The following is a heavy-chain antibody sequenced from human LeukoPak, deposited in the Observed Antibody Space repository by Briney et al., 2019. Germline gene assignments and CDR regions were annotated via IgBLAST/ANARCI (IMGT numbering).Heavy chain of an antibody. Sequence: PGGSLRLSCAASGFTFSSYPMTWVRQAPGKGLDWVSTIGDSGGNTFYADSVKGRFTISRDNSKNTLLLQMSSLRAEDTAVYYCARDVGITVGATDYWGQGALVTVSS. CDR2: IGDSGGNT. CDR3: ARDVGITVGATDY. D-gene: IGHD1-26*01. J-gene: IGHJ4*02. V-gene: IGHV3-23*01. CDR1: GFTFSSYP.